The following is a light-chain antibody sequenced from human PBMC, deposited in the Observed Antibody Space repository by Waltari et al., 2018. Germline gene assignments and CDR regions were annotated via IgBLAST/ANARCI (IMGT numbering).Light chain of an antibody. CDR1: SSDVASYDH. J-gene: IGLJ1*01. Sequence: QSALTQSASVSGSPGQSITISCTGTSSDVASYDHVSWYQQHPDQAPKLMFYDVRRRPSGVSTRFFGSKSGNTASLTSSGLQAEDEADYYCSSYTSSNTYVFGSGTKVTVL. CDR2: DVR. V-gene: IGLV2-14*03. CDR3: SSYTSSNTYV.